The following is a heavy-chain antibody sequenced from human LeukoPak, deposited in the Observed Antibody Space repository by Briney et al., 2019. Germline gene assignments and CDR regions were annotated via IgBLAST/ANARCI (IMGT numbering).Heavy chain of an antibody. J-gene: IGHJ5*02. CDR3: ARHGIMITFGGVIAPFDP. V-gene: IGHV4-38-2*02. Sequence: SETLSLTCSVSGYSISSGYYWDWIRQPPGKGLEWIASIYHSGKSYYNPSLKSRVTISVDTSKNQFSLKLSSVTAADTAVYYCARHGIMITFGGVIAPFDPWGQGTLVTVSS. CDR2: IYHSGKS. CDR1: GYSISSGYY. D-gene: IGHD3-16*02.